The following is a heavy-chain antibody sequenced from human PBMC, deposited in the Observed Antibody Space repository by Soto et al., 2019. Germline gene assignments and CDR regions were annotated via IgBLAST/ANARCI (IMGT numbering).Heavy chain of an antibody. D-gene: IGHD2-21*02. CDR3: VQSRCGGDWLEIYASHAYDGLDV. CDR2: LYWDDDQ. V-gene: IGHV2-5*02. CDR1: GLSLRTTGVG. Sequence: QVTLKESGPTLVKPTQTLTLTCTVSGLSLRTTGVGVGWVRQPPGKALEWLALLYWDDDQRYSPSLRSRLTLAKDISEKQVVLTMTKMDSVDTATYYCVQSRCGGDWLEIYASHAYDGLDVWGQATRVTVSS. J-gene: IGHJ6*02.